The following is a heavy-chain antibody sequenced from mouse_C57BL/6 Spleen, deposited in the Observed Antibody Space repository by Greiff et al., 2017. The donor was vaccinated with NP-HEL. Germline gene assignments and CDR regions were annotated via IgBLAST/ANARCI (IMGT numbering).Heavy chain of an antibody. CDR2: IYPGDGDT. CDR1: GYAFSSSW. J-gene: IGHJ2*01. V-gene: IGHV1-82*01. CDR3: ARGATVLDY. D-gene: IGHD1-1*01. Sequence: QVQLQQSGPELVKPGASVKISCKASGYAFSSSWMNWVKQRPGKGLEWIGRIYPGDGDTNYNGKFKGKATRTADKSSRTAYMQLSSLTSEDSAVYFCARGATVLDYWGQGTTLTVSS.